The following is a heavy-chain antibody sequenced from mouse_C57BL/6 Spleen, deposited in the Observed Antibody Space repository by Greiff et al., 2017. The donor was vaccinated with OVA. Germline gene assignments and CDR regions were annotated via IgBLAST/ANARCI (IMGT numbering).Heavy chain of an antibody. CDR2: IDPEDGDT. D-gene: IGHD1-1*01. V-gene: IGHV14-1*01. J-gene: IGHJ3*01. Sequence: VQLKQSGAELVRPGASVKLSCTASGFNFKDYYMHWVKQRPEQGLEWIGRIDPEDGDTEYAPKFQGKATLTADTSSNTAYLQLSSLTSEDTAVAYFTTWRLYYGSSYEGSYWGQGTLVTVSA. CDR3: TTWRLYYGSSYEGSY. CDR1: GFNFKDYY.